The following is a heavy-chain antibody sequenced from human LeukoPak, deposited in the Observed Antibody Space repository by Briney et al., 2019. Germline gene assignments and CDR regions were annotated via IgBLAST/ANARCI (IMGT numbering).Heavy chain of an antibody. Sequence: GGSLRLSCAADGFTFSSYWMSWVHQAPGKGLEWVANIKQAGSEIYYVASVKGRSTISSTTATNSLFMQMNSLRAEDTALYFCAREKIVGATHFDNSGHRTLVTVSS. CDR3: AREKIVGATHFDN. V-gene: IGHV3-7*01. CDR1: GFTFSSYW. J-gene: IGHJ4*01. D-gene: IGHD1-26*01. CDR2: IKQAGSEI.